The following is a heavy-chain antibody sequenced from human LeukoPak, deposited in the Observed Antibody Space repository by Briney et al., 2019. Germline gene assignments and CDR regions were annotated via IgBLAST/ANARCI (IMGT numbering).Heavy chain of an antibody. D-gene: IGHD3-3*01. CDR1: GGSVSSGSYY. CDR3: ARELRFLEWLCFDP. CDR2: IYYSGST. Sequence: SETLSLTCTVSGGSVSSGSYYWSWIRQPPGTGLEWIGYIYYSGSTNYNPSLKSRVTISVDTSKNQFSLKLSSVTAADTAVYYCARELRFLEWLCFDPWGQGTLVTVSS. V-gene: IGHV4-61*01. J-gene: IGHJ5*02.